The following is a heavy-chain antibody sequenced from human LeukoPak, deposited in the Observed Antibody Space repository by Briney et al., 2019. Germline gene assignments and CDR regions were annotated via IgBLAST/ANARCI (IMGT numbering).Heavy chain of an antibody. Sequence: PGGSLRLSCAASGFTFSSHCMNWARQAPGKGLEWVANIKQDGSEKYYVDSVKGRFTISRDNAKNSLYLQMNSLRAEDTAVYYCAKMVAVAPPGVLDYWGQGTLVTVSS. CDR1: GFTFSSHC. J-gene: IGHJ4*02. CDR2: IKQDGSEK. V-gene: IGHV3-7*03. D-gene: IGHD6-19*01. CDR3: AKMVAVAPPGVLDY.